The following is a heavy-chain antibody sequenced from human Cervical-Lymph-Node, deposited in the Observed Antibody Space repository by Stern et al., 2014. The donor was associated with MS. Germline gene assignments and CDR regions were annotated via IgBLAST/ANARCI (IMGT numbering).Heavy chain of an antibody. CDR2: LYYTGST. Sequence: QLKLQESGPGLVKPSQTVSLTCTVSGASVSSSGYYWSWIRQHLGKGLELIVYLYYTGSTYYNPSLKSRVTISRDTSKNRFSLRLSSVTAADTAVYFCARGATINDFDFWGQGTLVTVSS. CDR3: ARGATINDFDF. V-gene: IGHV4-31*03. CDR1: GASVSSSGYY. D-gene: IGHD5-12*01. J-gene: IGHJ4*02.